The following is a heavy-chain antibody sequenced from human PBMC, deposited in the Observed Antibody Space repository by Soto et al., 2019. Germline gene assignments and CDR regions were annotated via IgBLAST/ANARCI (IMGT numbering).Heavy chain of an antibody. CDR2: IYYSGST. CDR1: GGFSSSYY. Sequence: SETLSLTCTVSGGFSSSYYWSWIRQPPGKGLELIGYIYYSGSTKYNPSLKSRVTISIDTSKNQFSLKLSSVTAADTAVYYCARGGNGMDVWGQGTTVTVSS. J-gene: IGHJ6*02. V-gene: IGHV4-59*01. CDR3: ARGGNGMDV.